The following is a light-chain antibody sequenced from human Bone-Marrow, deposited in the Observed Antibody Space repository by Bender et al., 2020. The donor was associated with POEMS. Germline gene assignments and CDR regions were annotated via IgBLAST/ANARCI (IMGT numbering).Light chain of an antibody. CDR1: SSDVGSYKL. J-gene: IGLJ2*01. Sequence: QSVLTQPASVSGSPGQSITISCTGTSSDVGSYKLVSWYQQYPGKAPKLIIYEDTKRPSGVSTRFSGSKSGNTASLTISGLQAEDEADYYCCSYAGTKTPVLLGGGTKLTVL. CDR3: CSYAGTKTPVL. CDR2: EDT. V-gene: IGLV2-23*01.